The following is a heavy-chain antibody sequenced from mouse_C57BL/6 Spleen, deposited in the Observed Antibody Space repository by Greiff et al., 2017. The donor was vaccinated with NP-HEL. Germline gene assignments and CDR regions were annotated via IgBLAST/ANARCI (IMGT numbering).Heavy chain of an antibody. J-gene: IGHJ2*01. V-gene: IGHV1-54*01. CDR1: GYAFTNYL. Sequence: VQLQQSGAELVRPGTSVKVSCKASGYAFTNYLIEWVKQRPGQGLEWIGVINPGSGGTNYNEKFKGKATLTADKSSSTAYMQLSSLTSEDSAVYFCARSNTTVVEDYWGQGTTLTVSS. CDR3: ARSNTTVVEDY. D-gene: IGHD1-1*01. CDR2: INPGSGGT.